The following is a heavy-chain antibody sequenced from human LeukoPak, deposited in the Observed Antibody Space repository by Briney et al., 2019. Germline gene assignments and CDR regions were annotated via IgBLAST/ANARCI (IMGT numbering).Heavy chain of an antibody. CDR2: IYPGDSDT. Sequence: GESLKISCKGSGYSFASYWIGWVRQMPGKGLEWMGIIYPGDSDTRYSPSFQGQVTISADKSISTAYLQWSGLKASDTAMYYCARHEVGESGSYSSYYFDYWGQGTLVTVSS. D-gene: IGHD1-26*01. J-gene: IGHJ4*02. V-gene: IGHV5-51*01. CDR3: ARHEVGESGSYSSYYFDY. CDR1: GYSFASYW.